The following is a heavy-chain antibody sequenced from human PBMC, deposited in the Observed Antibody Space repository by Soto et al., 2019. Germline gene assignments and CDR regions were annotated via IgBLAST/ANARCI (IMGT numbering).Heavy chain of an antibody. Sequence: QLQLQESGSGLVKTSETLSLTCTVSGASISYGGFSWSWIRQSPGKGLEWIGYISHLESTYFQPSLKSRLTMSIDRTRNQFSLKLSSVTAADMAVYYCARGGGYDSFDYWGQGVLVTVSS. CDR3: ARGGGYDSFDY. CDR2: ISHLEST. V-gene: IGHV4-30-2*06. J-gene: IGHJ4*02. CDR1: GASISYGGFS. D-gene: IGHD5-12*01.